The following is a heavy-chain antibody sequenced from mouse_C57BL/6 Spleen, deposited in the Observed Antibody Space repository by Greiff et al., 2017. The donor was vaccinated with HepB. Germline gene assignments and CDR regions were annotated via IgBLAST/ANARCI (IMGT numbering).Heavy chain of an antibody. CDR1: GYTFTDYY. CDR2: INPNNGGT. J-gene: IGHJ4*01. D-gene: IGHD1-1*01. V-gene: IGHV1-26*01. Sequence: EVQLQQSGPELVKPGASVKISCKASGYTFTDYYMNWVKQSHGKSLEWIGDINPNNGGTSYNQKFKGKATLTVEKSSSTAYMELRSLTSEDSAVYYCARAVITTVEPYYAMDYWGQGTSVTVSS. CDR3: ARAVITTVEPYYAMDY.